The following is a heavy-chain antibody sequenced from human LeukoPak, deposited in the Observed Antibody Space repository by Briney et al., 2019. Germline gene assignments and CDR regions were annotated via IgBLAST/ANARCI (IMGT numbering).Heavy chain of an antibody. V-gene: IGHV1-69*02. Sequence: SVKVSCKASGGTFSSYTISWMRQAPGQGLEWMGRIIPILGIANYAQKFQGRATITADKSTGTVYMELSSLRSEDTAVYYCTYSSRGICYYWSQGTLVTVSS. CDR1: GGTFSSYT. D-gene: IGHD5-18*01. CDR2: IIPILGIA. CDR3: TYSSRGICYY. J-gene: IGHJ4*02.